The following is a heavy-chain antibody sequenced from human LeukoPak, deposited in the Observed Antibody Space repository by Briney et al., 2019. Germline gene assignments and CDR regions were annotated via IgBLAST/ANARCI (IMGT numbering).Heavy chain of an antibody. V-gene: IGHV1-18*01. CDR2: ISAYNGNT. CDR3: GLSPSPPYYYYYMDV. J-gene: IGHJ6*03. CDR1: GYTFTSYG. Sequence: ASVKVSCKASGYTFTSYGISWVRQAPGQGLEWMGWISAYNGNTNYAQKLQGRVTMTTDTSTSTAYMELRSLRSDDTAVYYCGLSPSPPYYYYYMDVWGKGTTVTVSS.